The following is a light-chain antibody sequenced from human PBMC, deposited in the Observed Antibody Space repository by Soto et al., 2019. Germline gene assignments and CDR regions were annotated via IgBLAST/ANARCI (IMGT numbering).Light chain of an antibody. J-gene: IGLJ1*01. CDR3: SSYAGSNNYV. Sequence: QSALTQPPSASGSPGQSVSISCTGTSSDVGGYNSVSWYQQHPGKAPKLMIYEVNKWPSGVPDRFSGSKSGNTASLIVSGLQAEDESDYYCSSYAGSNNYVFGSGTKVTVL. CDR1: SSDVGGYNS. V-gene: IGLV2-8*01. CDR2: EVN.